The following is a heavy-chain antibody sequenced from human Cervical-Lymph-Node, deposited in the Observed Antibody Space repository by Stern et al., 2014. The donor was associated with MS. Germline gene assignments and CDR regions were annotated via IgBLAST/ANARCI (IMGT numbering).Heavy chain of an antibody. CDR3: ASAYSSSHYYFDY. CDR1: GFSFGRYA. V-gene: IGHV3-33*01. Sequence: QVQLVQSGGGVVQPGRSLRLSCAASGFSFGRYAMHWVRQAPGKGLEWVALIWYDGSNPYYADSVTGRFTISRDNFKNTLYLQMNSLRAEDTAVYYCASAYSSSHYYFDYWGQGTLVTVSS. J-gene: IGHJ4*02. CDR2: IWYDGSNP. D-gene: IGHD6-13*01.